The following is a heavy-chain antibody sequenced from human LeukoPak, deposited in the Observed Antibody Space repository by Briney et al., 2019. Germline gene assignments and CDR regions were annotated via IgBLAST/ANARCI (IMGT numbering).Heavy chain of an antibody. CDR1: GFTFSVAW. J-gene: IGHJ4*02. D-gene: IGHD5-12*01. Sequence: TGGSLRPSCAASGFTFSVAWMSWVRQAPGKGLEWVGRIKSNADGGTTDYAAPVKGRFTISRHDSESTLYLQMNSLKTEDTAVYYCATDPIPRLPHEGYWGQGTLVTVSS. V-gene: IGHV3-15*01. CDR3: ATDPIPRLPHEGY. CDR2: IKSNADGGTT.